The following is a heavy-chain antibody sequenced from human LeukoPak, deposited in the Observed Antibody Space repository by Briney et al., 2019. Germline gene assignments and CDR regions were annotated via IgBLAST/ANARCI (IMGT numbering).Heavy chain of an antibody. CDR3: AAEIYGGNTDCCTFDF. CDR1: GFTFSSYG. Sequence: PGGSLRLSCAASGFTFSSYGMHWVRQAPGKGLEWVAVVWYDGSEKYYADSVKGRFTSSRDNSKNTLYLQMNSLRVEDTAVYYCAAEIYGGNTDCCTFDFWGPGTPVTVSS. V-gene: IGHV3-30*02. CDR2: VWYDGSEK. D-gene: IGHD4-23*01. J-gene: IGHJ3*01.